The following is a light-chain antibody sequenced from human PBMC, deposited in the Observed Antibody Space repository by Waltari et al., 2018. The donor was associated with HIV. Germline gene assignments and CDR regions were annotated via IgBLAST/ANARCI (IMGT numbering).Light chain of an antibody. CDR3: CSYAGSYTLV. Sequence: HSSLTQPRSVSRSPGPSLPIPCTGTSRYVCASYYFSWYQQHPGKAPKLMIYDVSKRPSGVPDRFSGSKSGNTASLTISGLQAEDEADYYCCSYAGSYTLVFGGGTKLTVL. J-gene: IGLJ3*02. CDR1: SRYVCASYY. CDR2: DVS. V-gene: IGLV2-11*01.